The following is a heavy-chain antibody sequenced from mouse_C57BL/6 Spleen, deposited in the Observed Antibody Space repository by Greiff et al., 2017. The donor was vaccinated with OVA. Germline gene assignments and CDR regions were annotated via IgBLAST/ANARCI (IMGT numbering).Heavy chain of an antibody. J-gene: IGHJ2*01. CDR1: GYTFTSYG. V-gene: IGHV1-81*01. D-gene: IGHD2-1*01. CDR3: ARGLTPDGNYGGDYFDY. CDR2: IYPRSGNT. Sequence: VQLQQSGAELARPGASVKLSCKASGYTFTSYGISWVKQRTGQGLEWIGEIYPRSGNTYYNEKFKGKATLTADKSSSTAYMELRSLTSEDSAVYFCARGLTPDGNYGGDYFDYWGQGTTLTVSS.